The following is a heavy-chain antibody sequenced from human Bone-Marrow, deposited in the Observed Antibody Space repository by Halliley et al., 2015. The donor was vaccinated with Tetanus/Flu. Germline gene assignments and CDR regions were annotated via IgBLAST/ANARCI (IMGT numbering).Heavy chain of an antibody. CDR3: ARGSCTGGSCYSY. Sequence: WMAIINPSSGRTSRAQKFQGRVTVTRDSSTSTVYMERSSLRSEDTAGYYCARGSCTGGSCYSYWGQGTLVSVSS. D-gene: IGHD2-15*01. J-gene: IGHJ4*02. V-gene: IGHV1-46*01. CDR2: INPSSGRT.